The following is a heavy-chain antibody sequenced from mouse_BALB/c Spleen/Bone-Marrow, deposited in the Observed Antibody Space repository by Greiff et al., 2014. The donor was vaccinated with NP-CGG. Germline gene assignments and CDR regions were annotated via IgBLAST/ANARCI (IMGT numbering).Heavy chain of an antibody. CDR3: TRDKATPYYAMDY. CDR2: IYHGSGST. CDR1: GHTFTNYW. D-gene: IGHD6-1*01. V-gene: IGHV1S22*01. Sequence: LQESGSELVRPGGSVKPTCKASGHTFTNYWVHWVKQRPGQGLEWIGNIYHGSGSTNYDEKFKRKATLTVDTSSTTAYMQLSSLTTEDSAVYYCTRDKATPYYAMDYWGQGTSVTVSS. J-gene: IGHJ4*01.